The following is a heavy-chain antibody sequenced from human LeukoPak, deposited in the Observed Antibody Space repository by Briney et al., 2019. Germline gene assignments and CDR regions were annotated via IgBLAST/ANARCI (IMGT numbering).Heavy chain of an antibody. CDR1: GYTFTGYY. J-gene: IGHJ4*02. D-gene: IGHD2-2*01. CDR2: INPNSGGT. V-gene: IGHV1-2*02. Sequence: GASVKVSCKASGYTFTGYYMHWVRQAPGQGLEWMGWINPNSGGTNYAQKFQGRVTMTRDTSISTAYMELSRLRSDDTAVYYCARCWSSTSCYFDYWGQGTLVTVSS. CDR3: ARCWSSTSCYFDY.